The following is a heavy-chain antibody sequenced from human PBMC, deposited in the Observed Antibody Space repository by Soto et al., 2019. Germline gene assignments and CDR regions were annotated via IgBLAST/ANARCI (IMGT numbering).Heavy chain of an antibody. CDR1: GLSVSDNY. J-gene: IGHJ4*01. D-gene: IGHD2-21*01. Sequence: GGSLRLSCGASGLSVSDNYMGWVRQAPGRGLEWVSVMYAGGDTHYADSVKGRFTISRDESENTLYLQMNSLRDEDTGVYFCVSRIPSWVFDYWGLGTLVTVS. CDR2: MYAGGDT. CDR3: VSRIPSWVFDY. V-gene: IGHV3-53*01.